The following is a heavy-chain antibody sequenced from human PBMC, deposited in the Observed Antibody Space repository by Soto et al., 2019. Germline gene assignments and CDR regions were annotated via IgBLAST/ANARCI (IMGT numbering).Heavy chain of an antibody. V-gene: IGHV3-48*03. Sequence: GGSLRLSCAASGFTFSIHEMNWVRQAPGKGLEGVEYISSIGVATYYADSVKGRFTISRDNAKNSLYLQMNSLRAEDTAVYSCAREDPVGGIDYRGQATQVT. J-gene: IGHJ4*02. CDR2: ISSIGVAT. CDR1: GFTFSIHE. CDR3: AREDPVGGIDY. D-gene: IGHD1-20*01.